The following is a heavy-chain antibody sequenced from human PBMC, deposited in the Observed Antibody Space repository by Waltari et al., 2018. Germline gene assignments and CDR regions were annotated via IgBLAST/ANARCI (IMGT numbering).Heavy chain of an antibody. CDR3: ARVGSGWYYYGMDV. CDR1: GFTFSSYA. D-gene: IGHD6-19*01. CDR2: ISYDGSNK. J-gene: IGHJ6*02. Sequence: QVQLVESGGGVVQPGRSLRLSCAASGFTFSSYAMHWVRPAPGKGLEWVAVISYDGSNKYYADSVKGRFTISRDNSKNTLYLQMNSLRAEDTAVYYCARVGSGWYYYGMDVWGQGTTVTVSS. V-gene: IGHV3-30-3*01.